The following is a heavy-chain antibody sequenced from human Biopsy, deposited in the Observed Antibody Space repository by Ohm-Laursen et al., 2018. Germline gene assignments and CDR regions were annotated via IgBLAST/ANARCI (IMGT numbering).Heavy chain of an antibody. CDR2: IYNSESTST. J-gene: IGHJ5*02. CDR3: ARRVSGSGRVDP. Sequence: TLSLTCTVSGDSISSDIYYWVWIRQPPGKGLEWIGNIYNSESTSTYYNLSLKGRVSISVDTSHNQFSLKLTSVTAADTAVYFCARRVSGSGRVDPWGQGTQVTVSS. CDR1: GDSISSDIYY. V-gene: IGHV4-39*01. D-gene: IGHD3-10*01.